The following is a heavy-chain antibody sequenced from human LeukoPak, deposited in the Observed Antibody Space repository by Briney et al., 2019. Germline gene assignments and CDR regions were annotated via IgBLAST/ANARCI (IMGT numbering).Heavy chain of an antibody. Sequence: PSQTLSLTCTVSGGSISSGTYYWSWIRQPAGKGLEWIGRIYTSGSTNYNPSLKSRVTISVDTSKNQFSLKLSSVTAADTAVYYCARTMWLGPGPGAFDIWGQGTMVTVSS. CDR3: ARTMWLGPGPGAFDI. V-gene: IGHV4-61*02. CDR2: IYTSGST. CDR1: GGSISSGTYY. D-gene: IGHD5-12*01. J-gene: IGHJ3*02.